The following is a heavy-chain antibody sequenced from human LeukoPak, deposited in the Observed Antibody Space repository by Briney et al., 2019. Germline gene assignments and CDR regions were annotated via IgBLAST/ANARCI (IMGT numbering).Heavy chain of an antibody. J-gene: IGHJ4*02. Sequence: SGPTLVNPTQTLTLTCTFSGFSLSTSGMCVSWIRQPPGKALAWLARIDWDDDKYYSTSLKTRLTISKDTSKNQVVLTMTNMDPVDTATYYCARASTIHDLFDYWGQGTLVTVSS. V-gene: IGHV2-70*11. CDR1: GFSLSTSGMC. CDR2: IDWDDDK. CDR3: ARASTIHDLFDY. D-gene: IGHD5/OR15-5a*01.